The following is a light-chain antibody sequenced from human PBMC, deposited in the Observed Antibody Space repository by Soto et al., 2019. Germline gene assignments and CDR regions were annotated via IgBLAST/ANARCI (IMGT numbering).Light chain of an antibody. CDR1: XXIXSY. Sequence: DIQMTQSPSSLSASVGDRVTITCRASXXIXSYLNWYQQKPGKAPKLLIYAASSLQSGVPSRFSGSGSGTDFTLTISSLQPEDFATYYCQQSYSTLWTFGQGTKVEIK. J-gene: IGKJ1*01. CDR2: AAS. V-gene: IGKV1-39*01. CDR3: QQSYSTLWT.